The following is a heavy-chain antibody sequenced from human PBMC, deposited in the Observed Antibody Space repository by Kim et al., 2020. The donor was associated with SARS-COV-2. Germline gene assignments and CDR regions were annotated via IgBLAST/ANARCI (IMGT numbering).Heavy chain of an antibody. V-gene: IGHV3-33*06. D-gene: IGHD6-19*01. Sequence: DSVKGRFTSSRDNSKNTLYLQMNSLRAEDTAVYYCAKDATSIAVAGRMDVWGQGTTVTVSS. CDR3: AKDATSIAVAGRMDV. J-gene: IGHJ6*02.